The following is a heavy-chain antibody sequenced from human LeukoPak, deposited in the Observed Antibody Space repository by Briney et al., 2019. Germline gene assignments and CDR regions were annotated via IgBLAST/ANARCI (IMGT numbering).Heavy chain of an antibody. J-gene: IGHJ4*02. CDR3: ARSALSASGYETFDY. D-gene: IGHD5-12*01. V-gene: IGHV1-3*01. CDR2: INAGNGNT. Sequence: ASVKVSCKASGYTFTSYAMHWVRQAPGQRLEWMGWINAGNGNTKYSQKFQGRVTITRDTSASTAYMELSSLRSEDTAVYYCARSALSASGYETFDYWGQGTLVTVSS. CDR1: GYTFTSYA.